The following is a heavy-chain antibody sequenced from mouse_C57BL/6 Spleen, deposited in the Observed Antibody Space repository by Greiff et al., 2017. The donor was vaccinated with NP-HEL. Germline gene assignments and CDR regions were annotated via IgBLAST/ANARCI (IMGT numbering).Heavy chain of an antibody. CDR2: INPSSGYT. D-gene: IGHD2-4*01. Sequence: VQLQQSGAELARPGASVKMSCKASGYTFTSYTMHWVKQRPGQGLEWIGYINPSSGYTKYNQKYKDKATLTADKSSSTAYMQLSSLTSEDSAVYYCARYLYDYDQAWFAYWGQGTLVTVSA. CDR1: GYTFTSYT. J-gene: IGHJ3*01. CDR3: ARYLYDYDQAWFAY. V-gene: IGHV1-4*01.